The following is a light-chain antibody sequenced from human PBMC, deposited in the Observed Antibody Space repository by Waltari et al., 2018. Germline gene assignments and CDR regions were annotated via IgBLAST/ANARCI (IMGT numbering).Light chain of an antibody. CDR2: KND. Sequence: QPVLTLPPSASGTPGQVVSFSCSGSSSNVGNNYVYWYQQLPGTAPKLLIYKNDQRPSGVPVRFFGTKSGTSASLVISGLRSEDEGHYTCATWDDSLNSWVFGGGTKLTIL. J-gene: IGLJ3*02. CDR1: SSNVGNNY. CDR3: ATWDDSLNSWV. V-gene: IGLV1-47*01.